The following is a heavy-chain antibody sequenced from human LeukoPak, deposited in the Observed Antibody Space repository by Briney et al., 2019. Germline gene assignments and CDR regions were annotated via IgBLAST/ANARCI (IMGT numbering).Heavy chain of an antibody. D-gene: IGHD3-3*01. CDR2: INPSDSST. V-gene: IGHV1-46*01. CDR1: GYTFTSYY. J-gene: IGHJ5*02. Sequence: ASVKVSCKASGYTFTSYYIHWVRQAPGQGLEWMGIINPSDSSTRYAQKFQGRLTMTRDTSTSTVYMELSSLRSEDTAMYYCSRGHYNFWSVYYAGDWFDPWGQGTLVTVSS. CDR3: SRGHYNFWSVYYAGDWFDP.